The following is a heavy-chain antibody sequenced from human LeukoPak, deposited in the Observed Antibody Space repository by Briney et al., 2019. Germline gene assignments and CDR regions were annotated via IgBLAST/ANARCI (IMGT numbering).Heavy chain of an antibody. V-gene: IGHV4-39*01. D-gene: IGHD3-10*01. Sequence: PSETLSLTCTVSGGSITSSSYYWGWIRQPPGKGLEWIGSIYYGGSTYYNPSLKSRVTISVDTSKNQFSLKLSSVTAVDTAVYYCATTYYYGSWFDPWGQGTLVTVSS. CDR2: IYYGGST. CDR3: ATTYYYGSWFDP. J-gene: IGHJ5*02. CDR1: GGSITSSSYY.